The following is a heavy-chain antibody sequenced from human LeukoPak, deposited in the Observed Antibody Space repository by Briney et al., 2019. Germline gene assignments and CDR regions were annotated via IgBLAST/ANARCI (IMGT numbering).Heavy chain of an antibody. CDR2: MSYSGST. Sequence: SETLSLACTVSGGYISSSSYFWAWIRQPPGKGLECIGSMSYSGSTYYNPSLKSRVTISVGTSKNQFSLKLTSVTAADTAVYYCARHLRSVYDPRASDYWGQGTLVTVSS. D-gene: IGHD5/OR15-5a*01. CDR3: ARHLRSVYDPRASDY. V-gene: IGHV4-39*01. J-gene: IGHJ4*02. CDR1: GGYISSSSYF.